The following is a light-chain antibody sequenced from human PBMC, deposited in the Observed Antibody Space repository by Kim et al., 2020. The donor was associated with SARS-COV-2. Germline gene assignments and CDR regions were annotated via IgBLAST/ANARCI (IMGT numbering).Light chain of an antibody. J-gene: IGLJ1*01. CDR2: DVT. Sequence: GQSVTISCTGTGSDVGHYNYVFSYQQHPDKAPKLRIYDVTRRPSGVPDRFAGSKSGNTASLTISGLQAEDEADYYCFSYAGSNTYVFGSGTKVTVL. CDR1: GSDVGHYNY. CDR3: FSYAGSNTYV. V-gene: IGLV2-11*03.